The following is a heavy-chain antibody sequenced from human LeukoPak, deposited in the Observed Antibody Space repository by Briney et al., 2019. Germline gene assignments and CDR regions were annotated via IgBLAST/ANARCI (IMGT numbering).Heavy chain of an antibody. D-gene: IGHD2-2*02. CDR2: INPNSGGT. CDR3: ARDRLVVVPAAIRGYYMDV. CDR1: GYTFTGYY. J-gene: IGHJ6*03. V-gene: IGHV1-2*02. Sequence: ASVKVSCKASGYTFTGYYMHWVRQAPGQGLEWMGWINPNSGGTNYAQRFQGRVTMTRDTSISTAYMELSRLRSDDTAVYYCARDRLVVVPAAIRGYYMDVWGKGTTVTVSS.